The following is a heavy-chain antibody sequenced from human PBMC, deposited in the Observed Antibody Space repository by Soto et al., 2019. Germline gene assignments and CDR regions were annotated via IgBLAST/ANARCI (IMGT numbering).Heavy chain of an antibody. CDR2: INHSGST. J-gene: IGHJ3*02. D-gene: IGHD5-12*01. CDR1: GGSFSGYY. CDR3: ARGGWAKRWLQKKGAAFDI. Sequence: SETLSLTCAVYGGSFSGYYWSWIRQPPGKGLEWIGEINHSGSTNYNPSLKSRVTISVDTSKNQFSLKLSSVTAADTAVYYCARGGWAKRWLQKKGAAFDIWGQGTMVTVSS. V-gene: IGHV4-34*01.